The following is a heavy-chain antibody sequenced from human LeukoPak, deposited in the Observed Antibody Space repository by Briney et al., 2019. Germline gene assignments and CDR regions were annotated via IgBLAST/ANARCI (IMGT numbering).Heavy chain of an antibody. CDR2: ISTSSSYI. D-gene: IGHD6-25*01. J-gene: IGHJ3*02. V-gene: IGHV3-21*01. CDR3: ARRSAAKDTFDI. Sequence: GGSLRLSCAASGFTFSSYSMNWVRQAPGKGLEWVSFISTSSSYIHNADSVKGRFTISRDNSKNTLYLQMNSLRAEDTAVYYCARRSAAKDTFDIWGQGTMVTVSS. CDR1: GFTFSSYS.